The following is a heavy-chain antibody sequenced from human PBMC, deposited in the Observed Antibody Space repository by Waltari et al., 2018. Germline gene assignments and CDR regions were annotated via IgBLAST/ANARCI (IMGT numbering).Heavy chain of an antibody. CDR2: INAGNGNT. D-gene: IGHD3-10*01. CDR1: GYTFTSYA. V-gene: IGHV1-3*01. Sequence: QVQLVQSGAEVKKPGASVKVSCKASGYTFTSYAIHWVRPAPGQSLECMGWINAGNGNTKYSQKFQGRVTITRDTSAITACMELSSLRSEDTAVYDCARVGGGVWFDPWGQGTLVTVSS. J-gene: IGHJ5*02. CDR3: ARVGGGVWFDP.